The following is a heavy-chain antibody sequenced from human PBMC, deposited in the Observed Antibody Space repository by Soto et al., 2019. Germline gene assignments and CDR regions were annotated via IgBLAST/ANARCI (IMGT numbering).Heavy chain of an antibody. V-gene: IGHV4-31*03. Sequence: SETLSLTCSVSGGSINRGGYYWSWIRQHPVKGLEWIGYIFYSGSTDYNPSLKSRATISLDTSKNQFSLKLTFVTAADTAVYYCARDDPERGYSGPFDYWGQGTLVTVSS. CDR2: IFYSGST. D-gene: IGHD5-12*01. CDR1: GGSINRGGYY. CDR3: ARDDPERGYSGPFDY. J-gene: IGHJ4*02.